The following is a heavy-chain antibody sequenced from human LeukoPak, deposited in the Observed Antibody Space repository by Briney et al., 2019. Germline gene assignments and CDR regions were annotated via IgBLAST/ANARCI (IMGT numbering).Heavy chain of an antibody. Sequence: PGGSLRLSCAASEFTFSSYSMNWVRQAPGKGLEWVSYISSSSSTIYYADSVKGRFTISRDNAKNSLYLQMNSLRAEDTAVYYCARLATVVTDYWGQGTLVTVSS. D-gene: IGHD4-23*01. J-gene: IGHJ4*02. V-gene: IGHV3-48*01. CDR3: ARLATVVTDY. CDR1: EFTFSSYS. CDR2: ISSSSSTI.